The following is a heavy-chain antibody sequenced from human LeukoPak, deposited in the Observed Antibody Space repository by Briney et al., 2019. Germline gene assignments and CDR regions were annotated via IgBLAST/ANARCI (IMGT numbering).Heavy chain of an antibody. CDR2: IYHSGST. CDR3: ARQGLYYYDSSGPDAFDI. CDR1: GGSISSGYY. J-gene: IGHJ3*02. V-gene: IGHV4-38-2*02. Sequence: SETLSLTCTVSGGSISSGYYWGWIRQPPGKGLEWIGSIYHSGSTYYNPSLKSRVTISVDTSKNQFSLKLSSVTAADTAVYYCARQGLYYYDSSGPDAFDIWGQGTMVTVSS. D-gene: IGHD3-22*01.